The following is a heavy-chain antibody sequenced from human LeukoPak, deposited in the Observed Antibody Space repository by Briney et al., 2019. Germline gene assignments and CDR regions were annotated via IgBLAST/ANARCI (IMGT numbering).Heavy chain of an antibody. Sequence: ASVKVSCKASGYTFTGYYMHWVRQAPGQGLEWVGWINPNSGGTNYAQKFQGRVTMTRDTSISTAYMELSRLRSDDTAVYYCARGAFDSSGYYAAVGYGNWFDPWGQGTLVTVSS. V-gene: IGHV1-2*02. CDR1: GYTFTGYY. CDR2: INPNSGGT. D-gene: IGHD3-22*01. CDR3: ARGAFDSSGYYAAVGYGNWFDP. J-gene: IGHJ5*02.